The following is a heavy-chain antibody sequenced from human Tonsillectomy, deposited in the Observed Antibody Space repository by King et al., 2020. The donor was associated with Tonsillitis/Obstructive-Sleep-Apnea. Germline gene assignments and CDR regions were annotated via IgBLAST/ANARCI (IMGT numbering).Heavy chain of an antibody. CDR1: GFPFRTYW. Sequence: VQLVASGGGLVQPGGSLRLSCAASGFPFRTYWMYWVRQAPGKGLLWVSRIKSDGSSTSYADSVKGRFTISRDDARNTLYLQMNSLRAEDTAVYYCARGGPKGSTDYWGQGTLVTVSS. CDR2: IKSDGSST. V-gene: IGHV3-74*01. J-gene: IGHJ4*02. D-gene: IGHD2-15*01. CDR3: ARGGPKGSTDY.